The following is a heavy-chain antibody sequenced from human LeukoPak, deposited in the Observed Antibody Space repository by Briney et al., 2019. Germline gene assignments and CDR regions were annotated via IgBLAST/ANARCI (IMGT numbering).Heavy chain of an antibody. J-gene: IGHJ2*01. Sequence: GGSLRLSCAASGFTFSYFTINWVRQAPGKGLEWVSSISSSSSYIYNADSVKGRFTISRDNAKNSLFLQMNSLRAEDTAVYYCARHPPTGDWMTWCFDLWGRGTLVTVFS. CDR3: ARHPPTGDWMTWCFDL. CDR1: GFTFSYFT. CDR2: ISSSSSYI. D-gene: IGHD7-27*01. V-gene: IGHV3-21*04.